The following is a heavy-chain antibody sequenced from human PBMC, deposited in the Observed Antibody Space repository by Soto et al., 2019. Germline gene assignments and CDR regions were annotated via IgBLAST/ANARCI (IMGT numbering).Heavy chain of an antibody. D-gene: IGHD5-18*01. V-gene: IGHV4-4*07. Sequence: QVHLQESGPGLVKPSETLSLTCTFSVDSTSTYSWNWIRQPAGKGLEWIGRIYTTGSSNYNPSLESRIAISVDTSKNQFFLKLSSVTAADTAVYYCAGAAYNYGPFDSWGQGTLVTVSS. CDR3: AGAAYNYGPFDS. J-gene: IGHJ4*02. CDR2: IYTTGSS. CDR1: VDSTSTYS.